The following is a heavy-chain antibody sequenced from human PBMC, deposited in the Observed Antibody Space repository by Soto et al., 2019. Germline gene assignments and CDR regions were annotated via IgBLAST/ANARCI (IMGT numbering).Heavy chain of an antibody. J-gene: IGHJ5*01. D-gene: IGHD1-26*01. CDR1: GDSVSSKSAS. V-gene: IGHV6-1*01. CDR2: TYYRSKWST. CDR3: TRALAGSYDS. Sequence: SQTLSLTCAISGDSVSSKSASWNWIRHSPSRGLEWLGRTYYRSKWSTDYAVSVEGRITINPDTSKNQFSLHLNSVTPEDTAVYYCTRALAGSYDSWGQGTLVTVSS.